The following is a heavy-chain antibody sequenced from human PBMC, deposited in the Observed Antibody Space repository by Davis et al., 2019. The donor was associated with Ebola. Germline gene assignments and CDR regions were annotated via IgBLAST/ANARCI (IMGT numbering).Heavy chain of an antibody. CDR1: GYSFTSFW. CDR2: ILPGDSDT. V-gene: IGHV5-51*01. CDR3: ARQGYSGYAAYYYYGMDV. Sequence: TVSCQASGYSFTSFWIVWVRQPPGQGLEWMGAILPGDSDTRYSPSFQGQVTISADKSITTAYLHWNSLKASDTAMYYCARQGYSGYAAYYYYGMDVWGQGTTVTVSS. J-gene: IGHJ6*02. D-gene: IGHD5-12*01.